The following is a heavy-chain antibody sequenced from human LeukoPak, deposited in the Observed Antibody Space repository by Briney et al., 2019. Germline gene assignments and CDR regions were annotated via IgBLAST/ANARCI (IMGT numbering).Heavy chain of an antibody. CDR2: VFHSGTT. D-gene: IGHD2-21*01. J-gene: IGHJ4*02. CDR1: ADPIVSFH. Sequence: PSETLSLTCTVSADPIVSFHWSWIRRSAGKGLEWIGRVFHSGTTKNPSLKSRVTMSLDTSKNLLSLTMTSVTAADTAIYFCARDGHIRGFDSWGQGTLVIVSS. V-gene: IGHV4-4*07. CDR3: ARDGHIRGFDS.